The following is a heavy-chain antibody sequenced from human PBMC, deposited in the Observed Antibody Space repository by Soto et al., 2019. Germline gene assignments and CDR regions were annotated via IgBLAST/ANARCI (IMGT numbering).Heavy chain of an antibody. Sequence: PGGSLRLSCEASGFTFTSDSMTWVRQAPGKGLEWVSSISSHGRDIFYADSVKGRFTISRDNAKDSLHLQMNGLTGEDSAVYYCARGAALAGKLDLWGQGTLVTVS. CDR1: GFTFTSDS. V-gene: IGHV3-21*06. D-gene: IGHD6-19*01. J-gene: IGHJ4*02. CDR2: ISSHGRDI. CDR3: ARGAALAGKLDL.